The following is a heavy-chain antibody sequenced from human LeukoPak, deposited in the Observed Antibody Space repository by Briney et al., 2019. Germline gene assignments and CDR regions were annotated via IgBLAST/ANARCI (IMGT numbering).Heavy chain of an antibody. CDR2: ISGSSGST. J-gene: IGHJ4*02. Sequence: AGGSLRLSCAASEFTFSRYGMSWVRQAPAKGLEWVSSISGSSGSTYYADSVKGRFTISRDNSKNTLYLQMNSLRAEDTAVYYCAKDSRAVARLNYFDYWGQGTLVTVSS. CDR1: EFTFSRYG. CDR3: AKDSRAVARLNYFDY. V-gene: IGHV3-23*01. D-gene: IGHD6-19*01.